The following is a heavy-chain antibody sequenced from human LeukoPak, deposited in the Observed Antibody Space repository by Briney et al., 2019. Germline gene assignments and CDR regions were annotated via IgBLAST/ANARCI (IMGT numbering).Heavy chain of an antibody. J-gene: IGHJ3*01. D-gene: IGHD3-22*01. CDR2: ISYSGSHI. V-gene: IGHV3-21*01. Sequence: GGSLRLSCVASEFTFSSYSMNWVRQAPGKGLEWVSAISYSGSHIYYADSVKGRFTISRDNAKNSLYLQMNSLRAEDTALYFCARRPYALFDSSGSVAFDFWGQGTMVTVSS. CDR1: EFTFSSYS. CDR3: ARRPYALFDSSGSVAFDF.